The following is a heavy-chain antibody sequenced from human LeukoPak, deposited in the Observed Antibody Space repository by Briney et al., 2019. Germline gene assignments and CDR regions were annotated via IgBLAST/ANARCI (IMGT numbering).Heavy chain of an antibody. D-gene: IGHD5-18*01. V-gene: IGHV3-30*18. Sequence: GGSLRLSCAASGFTFSSYGMHWVRQAPGKGLEWVAVISYDGSNKYYADSVKGRFTISRDNSKNTLYLQMNSLRAEDTAVYYCAKVVWNAAMVTFLDYWGQGTLVTVSS. CDR1: GFTFSSYG. CDR2: ISYDGSNK. J-gene: IGHJ4*02. CDR3: AKVVWNAAMVTFLDY.